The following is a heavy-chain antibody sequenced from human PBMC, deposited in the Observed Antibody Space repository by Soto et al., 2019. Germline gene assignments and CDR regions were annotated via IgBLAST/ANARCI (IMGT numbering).Heavy chain of an antibody. CDR1: GASFTDGSLF. V-gene: IGHV4-39*01. D-gene: IGHD3-16*01. J-gene: IGHJ5*02. Sequence: SETLSLTCTVSGASFTDGSLFWGWIRQSPGKGVEWSASTYIGGMTYYNPSLRSRVTISVDTSKSQFSLRLNSVTAADTAVYYCAPAPETFSHACYYVNSFDPWGHGTLVTVSS. CDR3: APAPETFSHACYYVNSFDP. CDR2: TYIGGMT.